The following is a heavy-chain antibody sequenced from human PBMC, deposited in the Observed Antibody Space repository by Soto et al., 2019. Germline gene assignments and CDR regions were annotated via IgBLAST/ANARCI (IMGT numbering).Heavy chain of an antibody. CDR2: IDNSGST. D-gene: IGHD3-3*01. CDR1: GGSISNYF. J-gene: IGHJ4*02. Sequence: SETLSLTCTVSGGSISNYFCNWIRQPAGRGLEWIGRIDNSGSTNYNPSLKSRITMSADTSRNQFSLKLNSVTAADTAVYYCARGGQDFWSGPFDYWGQGALVTVSS. CDR3: ARGGQDFWSGPFDY. V-gene: IGHV4-4*07.